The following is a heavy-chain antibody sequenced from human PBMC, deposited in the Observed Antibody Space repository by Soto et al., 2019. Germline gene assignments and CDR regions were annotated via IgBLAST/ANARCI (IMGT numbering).Heavy chain of an antibody. D-gene: IGHD6-19*01. J-gene: IGHJ4*02. CDR1: GFTFSDYA. Sequence: VQLVESGGGVVQPGRSLRLSCAASGFTFSDYAMHWVRQAPGKGLEWVAVVSHDGRNTHYADSVKGRFTISRDSSKITVSLEMTSLRAEDTAGYYCAKGGRQWLVTSDFNYWGLGARVTVSS. V-gene: IGHV3-30*18. CDR3: AKGGRQWLVTSDFNY. CDR2: VSHDGRNT.